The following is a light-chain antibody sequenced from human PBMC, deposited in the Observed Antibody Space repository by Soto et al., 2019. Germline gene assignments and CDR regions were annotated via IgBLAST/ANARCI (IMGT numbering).Light chain of an antibody. CDR3: QQYGRSPPFA. V-gene: IGKV3-20*01. CDR1: QSVSSNY. J-gene: IGKJ2*01. CDR2: GAS. Sequence: EIVLTQSPGTLSLSPGERATLSCRASQSVSSNYIAWYQQNPGQAPRLLIYGASTRATGIPDRFSGSGSGTDFTLTISRLVPEDFAVYFCQQYGRSPPFAFGQGTKVEIK.